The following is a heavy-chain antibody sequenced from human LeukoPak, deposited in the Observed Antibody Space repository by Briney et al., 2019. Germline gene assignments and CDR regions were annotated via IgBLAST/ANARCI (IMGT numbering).Heavy chain of an antibody. Sequence: GGSLRLSCVASGFTFGSYAMHWVRQAPGKGLEWVAVISYDGSNKYYADSVKGRFILSRDNFKKTLYLQMNSLRAEDTAVYYCRGVAVAGTLLRDFDYWGQGTLVTVSS. D-gene: IGHD6-19*01. CDR1: GFTFGSYA. J-gene: IGHJ4*02. CDR3: RGVAVAGTLLRDFDY. CDR2: ISYDGSNK. V-gene: IGHV3-30-3*01.